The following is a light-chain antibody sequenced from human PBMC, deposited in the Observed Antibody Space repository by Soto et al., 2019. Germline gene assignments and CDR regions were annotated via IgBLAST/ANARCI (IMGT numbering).Light chain of an antibody. J-gene: IGKJ4*01. V-gene: IGKV3-20*01. Sequence: EIVLTQSPGTLSLSPGERATLSCRASQSVSSNYLAWYQQKPGQAPRLLINGASSRATGIPDRFSGSGSGTDFTLTISRLEPEDVAVYYCQQYGSSPLTFGGGTKVEIK. CDR2: GAS. CDR3: QQYGSSPLT. CDR1: QSVSSNY.